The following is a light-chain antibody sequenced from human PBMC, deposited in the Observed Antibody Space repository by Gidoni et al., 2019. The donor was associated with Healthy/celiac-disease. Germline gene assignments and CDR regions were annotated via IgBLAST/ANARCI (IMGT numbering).Light chain of an antibody. Sequence: DIQMTQSPSSLSASVGDRVTITCRASQSMSSYLTWYQQKPGKAPKLLIYAASSLQSGVPSRFSGSGSGTDFTLTISSLQPEDFATYYCQQSYSTLLFTFGPGTKVDIK. V-gene: IGKV1-39*01. CDR2: AAS. CDR3: QQSYSTLLFT. CDR1: QSMSSY. J-gene: IGKJ3*01.